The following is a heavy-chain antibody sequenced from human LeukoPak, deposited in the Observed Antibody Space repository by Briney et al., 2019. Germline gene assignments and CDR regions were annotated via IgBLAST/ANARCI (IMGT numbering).Heavy chain of an antibody. CDR2: VYYTGST. CDR3: ARDSRYSYGSGGMDV. J-gene: IGHJ6*02. D-gene: IGHD3-10*01. Sequence: PSETLSLTCTVSGGSIGSFYCTWIRQTPRKGLEWIGSVYYTGSTNYNPSLKSRVTISIDTSRSQFSLKLTSVTVADTAVYYCARDSRYSYGSGGMDVWGQGTTVTVSS. CDR1: GGSIGSFY. V-gene: IGHV4-59*01.